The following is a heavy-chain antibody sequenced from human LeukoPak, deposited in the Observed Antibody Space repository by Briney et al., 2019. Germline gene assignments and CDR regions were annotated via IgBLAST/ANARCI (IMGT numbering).Heavy chain of an antibody. D-gene: IGHD4-17*01. CDR1: GESFNNYY. CDR2: INHSGST. Sequence: SETLSLTCAVYGESFNNYYWTWIRQSPGKGLEWIGEINHSGSTNYNPSLKSRVTISVDPSKNQFSLKLYSVTAADTAVYYCARGGDYGDYVFHYWGQGTLVTVSS. J-gene: IGHJ4*02. CDR3: ARGGDYGDYVFHY. V-gene: IGHV4-34*01.